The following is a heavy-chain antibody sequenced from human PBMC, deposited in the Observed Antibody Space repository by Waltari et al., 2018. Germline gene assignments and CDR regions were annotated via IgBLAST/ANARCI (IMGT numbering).Heavy chain of an antibody. CDR3: ARETYSDSGWFDP. CDR1: GYTFTDYY. Sequence: QVQLVQSGAEVRKPGASVKVSCKASGYTFTDYYLHWVRQAPGQGLEWVGRINPNSGATHYAQNFQGRVTMTSDTSITTVYMELASLTSDDTAVYYCARETYSDSGWFDPWGQGTLVTVSS. CDR2: INPNSGAT. D-gene: IGHD4-17*01. J-gene: IGHJ5*02. V-gene: IGHV1-2*06.